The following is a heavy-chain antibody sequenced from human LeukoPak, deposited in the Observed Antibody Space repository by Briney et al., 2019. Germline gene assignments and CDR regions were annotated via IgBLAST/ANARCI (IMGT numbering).Heavy chain of an antibody. CDR2: IYYSGST. CDR3: ASSKAYYDFWSGPGAFDI. CDR1: GGSISSYY. J-gene: IGHJ3*02. D-gene: IGHD3-3*01. V-gene: IGHV4-59*08. Sequence: PSETLSLTCTVSGGSISSYYWNWVRQPPGKGLEWIAYIYYSGSTSYNPSLKSRVTISVDTSKNQFSLKLSSVTAADTAVYYCASSKAYYDFWSGPGAFDIWGQGTMVTVSS.